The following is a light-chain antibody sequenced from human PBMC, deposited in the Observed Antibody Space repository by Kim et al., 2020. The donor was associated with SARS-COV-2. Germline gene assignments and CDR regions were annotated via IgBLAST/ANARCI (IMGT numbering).Light chain of an antibody. V-gene: IGKV3-15*01. CDR3: QQYDNWPIT. Sequence: VSPGERAPLTCRASQSVGSNLAWYQQKPGQTPRLLIYGASTRATGIPARFSGSGSGREFTLTISSLQSEDFAVYYCQQYDNWPITFGQGTRLEIK. J-gene: IGKJ5*01. CDR1: QSVGSN. CDR2: GAS.